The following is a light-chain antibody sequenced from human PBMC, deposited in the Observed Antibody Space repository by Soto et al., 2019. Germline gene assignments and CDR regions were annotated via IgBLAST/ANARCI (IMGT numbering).Light chain of an antibody. J-gene: IGKJ3*01. Sequence: DIQMTQSPSTLSASVGDRVTITCRTSHSITSWLAWYQQKPGKAPKLLIYDASNLQSGVPSRFSGSGSETEFTLTISSLQPDDFATYYCQQYNGYSFGPGTTVDIK. CDR3: QQYNGYS. CDR2: DAS. CDR1: HSITSW. V-gene: IGKV1-5*01.